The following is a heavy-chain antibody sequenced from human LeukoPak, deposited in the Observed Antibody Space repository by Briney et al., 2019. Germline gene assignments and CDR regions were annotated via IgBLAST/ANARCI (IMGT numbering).Heavy chain of an antibody. D-gene: IGHD4-17*01. J-gene: IGHJ4*02. CDR2: INPSGSST. Sequence: ASVKVSCKASGYTFTSYYMHWVRQAPGQGLEWMGIINPSGSSTGYAQKFQGRVTMTRDTSTSTVYMELSSLRSEDTAVYYCARSTVTGRTYFDCWGQGTLVTVSS. V-gene: IGHV1-46*01. CDR3: ARSTVTGRTYFDC. CDR1: GYTFTSYY.